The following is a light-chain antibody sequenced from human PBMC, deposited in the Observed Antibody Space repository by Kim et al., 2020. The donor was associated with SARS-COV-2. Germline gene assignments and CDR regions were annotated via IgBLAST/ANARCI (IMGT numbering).Light chain of an antibody. CDR2: EDK. V-gene: IGLV6-57*02. CDR3: QSFDSSNWL. J-gene: IGLJ3*02. CDR1: NY. Sequence: NYVQWYQQRPGRAPVTVIYEDKQRPSGVPDRFSGSIDRSSNSASLTISGVETEDEADYYCQSFDSSNWLFGAGTQLTVL.